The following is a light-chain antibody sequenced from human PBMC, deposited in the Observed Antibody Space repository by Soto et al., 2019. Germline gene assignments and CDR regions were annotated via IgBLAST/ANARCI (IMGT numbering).Light chain of an antibody. CDR1: QSVSVNS. J-gene: IGKJ3*01. V-gene: IGKV3-20*01. CDR3: KQYGGXHFT. CDR2: ASS. Sequence: EIVLTQSPGTLSLSPGGRATLSCRAMQSVSVNSLSWYQQKGGQAPRLLIYASSTSATGVPYRFSGIGSGTDFALTIRRLETADSEVYYFKQYGGXHFTFGLGT.